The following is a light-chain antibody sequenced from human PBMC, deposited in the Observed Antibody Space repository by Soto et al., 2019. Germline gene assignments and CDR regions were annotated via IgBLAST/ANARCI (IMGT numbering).Light chain of an antibody. CDR3: QSYDSSLSGVV. CDR1: SSNIGAGYD. Sequence: QSLLTQPPSVSGTPGQRVTISCTGSSSNIGAGYDVHWYQQLPGTAPILLIYGNSNRPSGVPDRFSGSKSGTSASLAITGLQAEDEADYYCQSYDSSLSGVVFGGGTKLTVL. V-gene: IGLV1-40*01. J-gene: IGLJ2*01. CDR2: GNS.